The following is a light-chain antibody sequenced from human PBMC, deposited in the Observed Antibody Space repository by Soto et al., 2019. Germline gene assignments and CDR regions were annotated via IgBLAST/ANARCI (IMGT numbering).Light chain of an antibody. CDR2: ASS. V-gene: IGLV2-14*01. CDR3: SSYTSGSTLFV. Sequence: HSALTQPASVSGSPGQSITISCTGTSSDVGSYNYVSWYQQHPGKAPRLMIYASSNRPSGVSHRFSGSRSGNTASLTISGLQAEDEADYFCSSYTSGSTLFVFGSGTKGTVL. CDR1: SSDVGSYNY. J-gene: IGLJ1*01.